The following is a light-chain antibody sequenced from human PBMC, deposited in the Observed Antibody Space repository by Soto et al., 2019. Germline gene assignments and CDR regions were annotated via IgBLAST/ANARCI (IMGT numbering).Light chain of an antibody. Sequence: EILLTQSPATLSVSPGETATLSCRASQNVLSDLAWYQQKPGQAPRLLVYGATTRATDAPAKFRGRGSGTEFSLTISRLEPEDFAVYYCQQYYSSPPGFTFGPGTTVEVK. CDR1: QNVLSD. CDR2: GAT. CDR3: QQYYSSPPGFT. V-gene: IGKV3-15*01. J-gene: IGKJ3*01.